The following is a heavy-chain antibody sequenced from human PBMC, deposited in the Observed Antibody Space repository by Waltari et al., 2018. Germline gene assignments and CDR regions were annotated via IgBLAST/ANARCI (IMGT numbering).Heavy chain of an antibody. V-gene: IGHV4-34*02. J-gene: IGHJ4*02. D-gene: IGHD3-10*01. CDR3: ARFGRVGEGVIITYFDY. CDR2: NNLSGST. Sequence: QVQLQQWGAGLLKPSETLSLTCAVHGASFSGYYWSWIRHSPGKGLEWIGENNLSGSTDYSQSPKGRVTVSIDTSRNEFSLNLSSVTAADTAVYYCARFGRVGEGVIITYFDYWGQGTVVTVSS. CDR1: GASFSGYY.